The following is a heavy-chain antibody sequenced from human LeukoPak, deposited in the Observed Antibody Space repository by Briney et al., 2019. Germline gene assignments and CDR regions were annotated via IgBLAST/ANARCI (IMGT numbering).Heavy chain of an antibody. Sequence: ASLKVSCKASGGTFTSYAISWVRQAPGQGLEWMGRIIPIFGTANYAQKFQGRVTITTDESTSTAYMELGSLRSADTDVYYCAIGRLYGKNFDYWGQGTLVTVSS. CDR1: GGTFTSYA. CDR3: AIGRLYGKNFDY. J-gene: IGHJ4*02. V-gene: IGHV1-69*05. D-gene: IGHD4-17*01. CDR2: IIPIFGTA.